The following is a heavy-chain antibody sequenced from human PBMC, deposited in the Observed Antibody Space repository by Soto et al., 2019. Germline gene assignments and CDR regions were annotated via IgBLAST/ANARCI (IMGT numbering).Heavy chain of an antibody. CDR3: ARRGPGTYSDY. J-gene: IGHJ4*02. Sequence: GGSLRLSCAASGFTFSSYAMRWVRQAPGKGLEWVSAISGSGDSTYYTDSVKGRFTISRDNSKNTLYLQMNSLRAEDTAVYYCARRGPGTYSDYWGQGTLVTVSS. CDR2: ISGSGDST. CDR1: GFTFSSYA. D-gene: IGHD6-13*01. V-gene: IGHV3-23*01.